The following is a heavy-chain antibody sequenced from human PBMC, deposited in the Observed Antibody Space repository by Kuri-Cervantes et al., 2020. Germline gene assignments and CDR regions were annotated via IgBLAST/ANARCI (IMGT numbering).Heavy chain of an antibody. D-gene: IGHD1-1*01. J-gene: IGHJ2*01. CDR3: ARASKTNWYFDL. CDR2: IYYSGST. CDR1: GGSISSYY. Sequence: SETLSLTCTVSGGSISSYYWSWIRQPPGKGLEWIGYIYYSGSTNYNPSLKSRVTISVDKSKNQFSLKLSSVTAADTAVYYCARASKTNWYFDLWGRGTLVTVSS. V-gene: IGHV4-59*12.